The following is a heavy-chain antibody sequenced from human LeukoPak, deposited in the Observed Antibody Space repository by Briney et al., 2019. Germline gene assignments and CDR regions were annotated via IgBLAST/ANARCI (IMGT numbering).Heavy chain of an antibody. CDR3: ARSPPGVYSYGYVKKFDP. D-gene: IGHD5-18*01. CDR1: GYTFTSYD. V-gene: IGHV1-8*01. Sequence: ASVKVSCKASGYTFTSYDINWVRQATGQGLEWMGWMNPNSGNTGYAQKFQGRVTMTRNTSISTAYMELSSLRSEGTAVYYCARSPPGVYSYGYVKKFDPWGQGTLVTVSS. CDR2: MNPNSGNT. J-gene: IGHJ5*02.